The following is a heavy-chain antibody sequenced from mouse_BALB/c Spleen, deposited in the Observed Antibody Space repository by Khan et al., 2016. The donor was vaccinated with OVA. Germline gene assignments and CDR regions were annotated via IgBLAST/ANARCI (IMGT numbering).Heavy chain of an antibody. Sequence: VQLQQSGPELVKPGASVKISCKASGYSFTGYFMNWVMQSHGKSLEWIGRINPHIGETFYNQKFKGKATLTVDDSSSTAHMELRSLASEDSAVYYCARIYGSDFDYWGQGTTLTVSS. CDR2: INPHIGET. CDR3: ARIYGSDFDY. D-gene: IGHD1-1*01. J-gene: IGHJ2*01. V-gene: IGHV1-20*02. CDR1: GYSFTGYF.